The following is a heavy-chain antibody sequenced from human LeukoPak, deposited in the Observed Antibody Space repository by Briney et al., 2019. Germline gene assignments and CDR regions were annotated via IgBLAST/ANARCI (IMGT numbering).Heavy chain of an antibody. CDR2: ISSTSSYV. J-gene: IGHJ6*02. D-gene: IGHD5-18*01. CDR3: ARVGTIHLRLRPHLGYYGMDV. Sequence: PGGSLRLSCAASGFTFSTYSMNWARQAPGKGLEWVSSISSTSSYVYYADSVKGRFTNTRDNAKNSLFLQMNSLRAEDTAVYYCARVGTIHLRLRPHLGYYGMDVWGQGTPVTVSS. V-gene: IGHV3-21*01. CDR1: GFTFSTYS.